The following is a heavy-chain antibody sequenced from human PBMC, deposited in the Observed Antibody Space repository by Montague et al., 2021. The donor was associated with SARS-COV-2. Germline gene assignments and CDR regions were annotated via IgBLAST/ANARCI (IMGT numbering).Heavy chain of an antibody. Sequence: PALVKPTQTLTPTCTFSGFSLSTSGVGVGWIRQPPGKALEWLALIYRDDDKRYSPSLKSRLTITKDTSKNQEVLTMTNMDPVDTATYYCAHRRGGFTTAYFHHWGQGTLVTVSS. V-gene: IGHV2-5*02. CDR3: AHRRGGFTTAYFHH. CDR2: IYRDDDK. J-gene: IGHJ1*01. D-gene: IGHD3-16*01. CDR1: GFSLSTSGVG.